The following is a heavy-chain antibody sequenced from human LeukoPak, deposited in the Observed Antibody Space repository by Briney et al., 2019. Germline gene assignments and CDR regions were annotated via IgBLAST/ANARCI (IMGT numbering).Heavy chain of an antibody. Sequence: SETLSLTCAVSNGSISSYYWSWIRQPAGKGLEWIGHIYTSGSTNYNPSLKSRVTISVDTSKNQFSLKLSSVTAADTAVYYCARFSGGSVFGVVIGDYWGQGTLVTVSS. J-gene: IGHJ4*02. CDR2: IYTSGST. CDR3: ARFSGGSVFGVVIGDY. V-gene: IGHV4-4*07. CDR1: NGSISSYY. D-gene: IGHD3-3*01.